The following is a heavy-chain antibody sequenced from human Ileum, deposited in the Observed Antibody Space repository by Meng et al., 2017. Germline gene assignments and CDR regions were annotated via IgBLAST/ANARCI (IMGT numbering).Heavy chain of an antibody. D-gene: IGHD1-14*01. CDR3: AKLTTN. CDR1: GFTFSSHS. Sequence: GEALKTSCAASGFTFSSHSLSWVRQAPGKGLEWVSSISVGPSNTYYADSVKGRFTISRDNSKNTLYLQMNSLRAEDTAVYYCAKLTTNWGQGTMVTVSS. CDR2: ISVGPSNT. J-gene: IGHJ4*02. V-gene: IGHV3-23*01.